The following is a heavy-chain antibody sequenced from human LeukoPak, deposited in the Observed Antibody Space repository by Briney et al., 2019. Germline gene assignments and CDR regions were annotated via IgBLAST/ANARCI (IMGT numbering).Heavy chain of an antibody. J-gene: IGHJ4*02. CDR2: IYPGDSET. V-gene: IGHV5-51*01. CDR3: ARRRDLYSGSYYPFDY. D-gene: IGHD1-26*01. Sequence: GESLQISCKGSGYRFTNYWIGWVRPMPGKGLEWMGIIYPGDSETRYSPSFQSQVTISADKSISTAYLQWSSLKASDTAMYYCARRRDLYSGSYYPFDYWGQGTLVTVSS. CDR1: GYRFTNYW.